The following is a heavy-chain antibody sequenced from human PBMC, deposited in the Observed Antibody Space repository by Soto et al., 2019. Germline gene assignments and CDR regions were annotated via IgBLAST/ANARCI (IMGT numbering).Heavy chain of an antibody. J-gene: IGHJ4*02. D-gene: IGHD1-26*01. CDR1: GLSITSFA. CDR3: AKVLSSGSYSGALEY. Sequence: GGSLRLSCVASGLSITSFAMSWVRQAPGKGLEWASAISASGGSTYADSVKGRFTISRDNSKNTLYLQMNSLRVEDTAVYYCAKVLSSGSYSGALEYWGQGALVTV. CDR2: ISASGGST. V-gene: IGHV3-23*01.